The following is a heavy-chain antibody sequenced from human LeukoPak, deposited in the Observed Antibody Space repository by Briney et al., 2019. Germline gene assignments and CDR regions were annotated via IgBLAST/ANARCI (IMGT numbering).Heavy chain of an antibody. D-gene: IGHD4-11*01. CDR2: INPIFGTA. Sequence: SVKVSCKASGGTFSSYAISWVRQAPGQGLEWMGGINPIFGTANYAQKFQGRVTITTDESTSTAYMELSSLRSEDTAVYYCARDQLPYSSSRWFDPWGQGTLVTVSS. CDR3: ARDQLPYSSSRWFDP. CDR1: GGTFSSYA. V-gene: IGHV1-69*05. J-gene: IGHJ5*02.